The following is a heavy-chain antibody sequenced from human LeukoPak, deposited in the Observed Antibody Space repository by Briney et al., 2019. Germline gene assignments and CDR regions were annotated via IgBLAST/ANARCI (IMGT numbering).Heavy chain of an antibody. CDR1: GFTFSNAW. V-gene: IGHV3-15*01. J-gene: IGHJ4*02. CDR2: IKSKTDGGTT. D-gene: IGHD1-26*01. CDR3: TIDREVGDFDY. Sequence: GGSLRLSCAASGFTFSNAWMSWVCQAPGKGLEWVGRIKSKTDGGTTDYAAPVKGRFTISRDDSKNTLYLQMNSLKTEDTAVYYCTIDREVGDFDYWGQGTLVTVSS.